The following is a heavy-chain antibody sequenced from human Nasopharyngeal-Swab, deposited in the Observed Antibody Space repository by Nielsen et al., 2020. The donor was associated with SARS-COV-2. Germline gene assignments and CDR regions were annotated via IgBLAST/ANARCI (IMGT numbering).Heavy chain of an antibody. CDR1: GFTFNEYT. Sequence: GESLKISCAASGFTFNEYTMNWVRQAPGKGLEWVSAISSRGDYIYYAPSVKGRFTISRDNAKNSVYLQMNSLRAEDTALYYCTRDTPAMFAYWGQGTLVSVSS. J-gene: IGHJ4*02. V-gene: IGHV3-21*01. CDR2: ISSRGDYI. CDR3: TRDTPAMFAY.